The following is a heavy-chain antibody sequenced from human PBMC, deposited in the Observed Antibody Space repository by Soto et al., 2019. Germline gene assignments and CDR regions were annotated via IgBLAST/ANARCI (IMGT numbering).Heavy chain of an antibody. J-gene: IGHJ6*02. V-gene: IGHV6-1*01. Sequence: SQTLSLTCAISGDSVSSNSAAWNWIRQSPSRGLDWLGRTYYRSKWYNDYAVSVKSRITINPDTSKNQFSLQLNSVTPEDTAVYYCARGVLRFLEWSPSDGMDVWGQGTTVTVSS. D-gene: IGHD3-3*01. CDR2: TYYRSKWYN. CDR3: ARGVLRFLEWSPSDGMDV. CDR1: GDSVSSNSAA.